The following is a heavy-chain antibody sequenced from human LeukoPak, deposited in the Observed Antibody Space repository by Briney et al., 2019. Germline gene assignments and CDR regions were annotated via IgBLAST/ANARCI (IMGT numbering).Heavy chain of an antibody. Sequence: GGSLRLSCAASGFTFDDYAMHWVRQAPGKGLEWVSGISWNSGSIGYADSVKGRFTISRDNAKNSLYLQMNSLRAEDTALYYCAKAGAKGSGSYPSHWGQGTLVTVSS. CDR2: ISWNSGSI. CDR1: GFTFDDYA. J-gene: IGHJ4*02. D-gene: IGHD3-10*01. CDR3: AKAGAKGSGSYPSH. V-gene: IGHV3-9*01.